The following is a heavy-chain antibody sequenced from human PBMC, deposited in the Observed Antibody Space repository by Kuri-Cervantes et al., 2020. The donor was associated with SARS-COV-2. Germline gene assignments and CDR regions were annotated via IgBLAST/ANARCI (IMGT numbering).Heavy chain of an antibody. CDR1: GYTFTGYY. CDR2: INPNSGGT. J-gene: IGHJ4*02. D-gene: IGHD1-7*01. V-gene: IGHV1-2*02. Sequence: ASVKVSCKASGYTFTGYYMHWVRQAPGQGLEWMGWINPNSGGTNYAQKFQGRVTMTRDTSISAAYMELSRLRSDDTAVYYCARDDILELGIDYWGQGTLVTVSS. CDR3: ARDDILELGIDY.